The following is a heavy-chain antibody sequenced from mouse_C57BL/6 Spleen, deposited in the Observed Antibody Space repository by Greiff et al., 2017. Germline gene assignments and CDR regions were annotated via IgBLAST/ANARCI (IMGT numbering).Heavy chain of an antibody. D-gene: IGHD2-4*01. CDR3: AAIYYDYDGAYDAMDY. J-gene: IGHJ4*01. Sequence: VKLQESGAELVKPGASVKISCKASGYAFSSYWMNWVKQRPGKGLEWIGQIYPGDGDPHYNGKLKGKATLTADYSASTAYMQLSSLTSEDSSVYFCAAIYYDYDGAYDAMDYWGQGTSVTVSS. CDR2: IYPGDGDP. V-gene: IGHV1-80*01. CDR1: GYAFSSYW.